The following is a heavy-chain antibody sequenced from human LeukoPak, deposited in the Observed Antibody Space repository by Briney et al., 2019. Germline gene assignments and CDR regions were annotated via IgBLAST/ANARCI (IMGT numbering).Heavy chain of an antibody. D-gene: IGHD3-3*01. CDR2: ISYDGSNK. CDR3: ARDQPAPYYDFWSGYYTRGGYYYGMDV. V-gene: IGHV3-30*04. Sequence: GGSLRLSCAASGFTFSSYAMHWVRQAPGKGLEWVAVISYDGSNKYYADSVKGRFTISRDNSKNTLYLQLNSLRAEDTAVYYCARDQPAPYYDFWSGYYTRGGYYYGMDVWGQGTTVTVSS. J-gene: IGHJ6*02. CDR1: GFTFSSYA.